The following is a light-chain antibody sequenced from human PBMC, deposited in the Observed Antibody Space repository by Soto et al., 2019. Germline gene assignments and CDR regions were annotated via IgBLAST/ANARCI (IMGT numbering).Light chain of an antibody. J-gene: IGKJ5*01. CDR2: GAS. CDR1: QSVTTN. V-gene: IGKV3-15*01. Sequence: EIVLTQSPATLSVSPGERATLSCRASQSVTTNLAWYQQKPGQVPRLLISGASTRATDIPARFSGSGSGTEFTLTISSLQSEDLAVYYCQKFDSWPITFGQGTRLEIK. CDR3: QKFDSWPIT.